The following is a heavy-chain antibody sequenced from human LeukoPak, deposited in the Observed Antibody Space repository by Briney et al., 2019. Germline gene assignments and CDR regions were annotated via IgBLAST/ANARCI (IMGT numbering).Heavy chain of an antibody. D-gene: IGHD3-22*01. Sequence: GASVKVSCKASGYTFTNYYMHWVRQAPGQGLEWMGIITPSGGSTTYAQKFQGRVTMTRDTSTSTVYTELSSLTSEDTAVYYCARVLGWYYDSSDYSRAFDYWGLGTLVTVSS. J-gene: IGHJ4*02. CDR2: ITPSGGST. CDR3: ARVLGWYYDSSDYSRAFDY. V-gene: IGHV1-46*01. CDR1: GYTFTNYY.